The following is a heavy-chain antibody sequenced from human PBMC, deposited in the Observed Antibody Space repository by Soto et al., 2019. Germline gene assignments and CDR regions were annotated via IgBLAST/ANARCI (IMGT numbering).Heavy chain of an antibody. V-gene: IGHV4-4*07. Sequence: SETLSLTCTVSGGSSSTYSWTWLRQPAGKGLEWIGHIYSSGSANYNPSLKSRVSMSVDTSKNQFSLKRNSVTAADTAVYDGATIVGANDYGGQGALVTVSS. CDR2: IYSSGSA. CDR3: ATIVGANDY. CDR1: GGSSSTYS. D-gene: IGHD1-26*01. J-gene: IGHJ4*02.